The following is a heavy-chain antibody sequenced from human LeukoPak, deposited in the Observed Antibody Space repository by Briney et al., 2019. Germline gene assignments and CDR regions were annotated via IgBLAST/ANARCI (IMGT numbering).Heavy chain of an antibody. CDR2: ISAYNGNT. CDR3: ARDGLGFGSAGTPRYYYGMDV. V-gene: IGHV1-18*04. Sequence: ASVKVSCKASGYTFTSYGISWVRQAPGQGLEWMGWISAYNGNTNYAQKLQGRVTMTTDTSTSTAYMELRSLRSDDTAVYYCARDGLGFGSAGTPRYYYGMDVWGQGTTVTASS. J-gene: IGHJ6*02. CDR1: GYTFTSYG. D-gene: IGHD6-13*01.